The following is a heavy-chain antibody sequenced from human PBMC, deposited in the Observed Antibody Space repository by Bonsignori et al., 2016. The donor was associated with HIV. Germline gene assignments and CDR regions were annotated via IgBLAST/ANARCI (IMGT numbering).Heavy chain of an antibody. J-gene: IGHJ5*02. V-gene: IGHV5-51*01. Sequence: VRQMPGKGLEWMGIIYPGDSDTRYSPSFQGQVTISADKSISTAYLQWSSLKASDTAMYYCARQGIPPGNWFDPWGQGTLVTVSS. D-gene: IGHD5-18*01. CDR2: IYPGDSDT. CDR3: ARQGIPPGNWFDP.